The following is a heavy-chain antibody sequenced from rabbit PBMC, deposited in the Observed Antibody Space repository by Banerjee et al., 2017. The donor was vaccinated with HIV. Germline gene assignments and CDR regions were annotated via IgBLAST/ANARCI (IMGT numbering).Heavy chain of an antibody. CDR3: VRGFGHAGITFNL. CDR1: GFDFSSYG. V-gene: IGHV1S7*01. J-gene: IGHJ4*01. Sequence: QLKETGGGLVQPGGSLKLSCKASGFDFSSYGVSWVRQAPGKGLEWIGYIDPVFGSTYYASWVNGRFTISSHNAQNTLYLQLNSLTAADTATYFCVRGFGHAGITFNLWGQGTLVTVS. D-gene: IGHD4-2*01. CDR2: IDPVFGST.